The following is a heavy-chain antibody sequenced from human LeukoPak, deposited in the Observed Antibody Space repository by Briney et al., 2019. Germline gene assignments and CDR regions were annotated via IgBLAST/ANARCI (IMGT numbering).Heavy chain of an antibody. D-gene: IGHD3-22*01. CDR3: ASPRFSGYYAFDI. CDR1: GGSINSGGYY. Sequence: PSETLSLTCTVSGGSINSGGYYWSWIRQPPGKGLEWIGYIYHSGSTYYNPSLKSRVTISVDRSKNQFSLKLSSVTAADTAVYYCASPRFSGYYAFDIWGQGTMVTVSS. J-gene: IGHJ3*02. V-gene: IGHV4-30-2*01. CDR2: IYHSGST.